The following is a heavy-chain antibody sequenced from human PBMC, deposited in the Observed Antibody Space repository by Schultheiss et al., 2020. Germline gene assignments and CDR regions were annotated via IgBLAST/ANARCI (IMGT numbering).Heavy chain of an antibody. Sequence: SETLSLTCTVSGGSVSSGGYSWSWIRQPPGKGLEWIGYIYHSGSTNYNPSLKSRVTISVDTSKNQFSLKLSSVTAADTAVYYCARADPLAVVNFDYWGQGTLVTVSS. CDR3: ARADPLAVVNFDY. J-gene: IGHJ4*02. V-gene: IGHV4-61*08. CDR2: IYHSGST. D-gene: IGHD6-19*01. CDR1: GGSVSSGGYS.